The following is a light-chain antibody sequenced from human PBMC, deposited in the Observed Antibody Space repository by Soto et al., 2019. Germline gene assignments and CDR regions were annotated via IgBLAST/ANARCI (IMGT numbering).Light chain of an antibody. V-gene: IGKV3-20*01. CDR3: QQHGTSPI. CDR1: QAVSSIL. CDR2: GAS. Sequence: EVVLTQSPGTLSLSPGERATLSCRASQAVSSILLAWYQQKPGQAPRLLIYGASSRATGIPDRFSGSGSGADFILTVSRLEPEDFAVYYCQQHGTSPIFGGGTKVEIK. J-gene: IGKJ4*01.